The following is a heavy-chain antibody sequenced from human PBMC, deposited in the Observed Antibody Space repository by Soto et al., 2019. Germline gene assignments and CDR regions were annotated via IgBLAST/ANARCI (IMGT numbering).Heavy chain of an antibody. D-gene: IGHD3-16*01. CDR2: IYYSGNT. CDR1: GGSTSSDNY. V-gene: IGHV4-30-4*01. J-gene: IGHJ4*02. Sequence: PSEPLSLACTFSGGSTSSDNYWSWIRQPPGKGLEWIGHIYYSGNTDYNPSLKSRLAISIDTSKNQFSLKLSSVTAADTAVYFCAREGGESSDGLYYFDSWGQGSLVTVSS. CDR3: AREGGESSDGLYYFDS.